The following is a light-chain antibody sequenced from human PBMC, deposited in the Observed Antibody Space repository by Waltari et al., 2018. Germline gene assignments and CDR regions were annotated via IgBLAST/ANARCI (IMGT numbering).Light chain of an antibody. V-gene: IGKV1-33*01. CDR3: QQYENLPYT. CDR2: DAS. CDR1: QDIVNY. Sequence: DIQMTQSQSALSESVGDRVTITCQASQDIVNYLNWYQQTPGEAPKLLIYDASNLATGVPSRFSGGGSGTDFSFTITSLHPEDIATYYCQQYENLPYTFGQGTKVEIK. J-gene: IGKJ2*01.